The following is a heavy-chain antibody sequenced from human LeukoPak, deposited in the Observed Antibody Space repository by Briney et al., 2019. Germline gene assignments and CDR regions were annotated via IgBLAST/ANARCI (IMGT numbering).Heavy chain of an antibody. CDR1: GFTFSSYG. J-gene: IGHJ6*02. V-gene: IGHV3-30*18. CDR3: AKDLGDYYDSSGYYYDHGMDV. CDR2: ISYDGSNK. Sequence: PGGSLRLSCEASGFTFSSYGMHWVRQAPGKGLEWVAVISYDGSNKYYADSVKGRFTISRDNSKNTLYLQMNSLRAEDTAVYYCAKDLGDYYDSSGYYYDHGMDVWGQGTTVTVSS. D-gene: IGHD3-22*01.